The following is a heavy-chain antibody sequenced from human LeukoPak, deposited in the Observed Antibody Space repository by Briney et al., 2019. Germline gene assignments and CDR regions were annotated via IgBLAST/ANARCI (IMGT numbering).Heavy chain of an antibody. Sequence: SETLSLTCTVSGGSINSLVYYWGWVRQSPRVGLEWIGIISQSGNTYLNPSLKSRLTMSVDTSKNHFSLNLTSVTAADTAVYFCARTGDYYFNYMDVWGKGTTVTVSS. CDR1: GGSINSLVYY. J-gene: IGHJ6*03. CDR2: ISQSGNT. V-gene: IGHV4-39*07. CDR3: ARTGDYYFNYMDV.